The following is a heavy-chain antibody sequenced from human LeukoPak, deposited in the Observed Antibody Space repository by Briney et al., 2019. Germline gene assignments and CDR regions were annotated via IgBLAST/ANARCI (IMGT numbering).Heavy chain of an antibody. CDR1: GFSFTNYA. V-gene: IGHV3-23*01. D-gene: IGHD3-22*01. CDR3: ANLPYDSSGYWAYFDN. CDR2: IGGSGGNT. J-gene: IGHJ4*02. Sequence: AGGSLRLSCAASGFSFTNYAMSWVRQAPGKGLEWVSGIGGSGGNTYYADSVKGRFTISGDSSKTVLYLQMNSLRAEDTAVYYCANLPYDSSGYWAYFDNWGQGTLVTVSS.